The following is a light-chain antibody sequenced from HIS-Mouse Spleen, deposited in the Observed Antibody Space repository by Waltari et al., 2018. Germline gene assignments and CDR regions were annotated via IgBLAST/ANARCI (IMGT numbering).Light chain of an antibody. J-gene: IGLJ2*01. CDR1: SRAVGGYHY. CDR2: EFS. Sequence: QSALTQPASVSGSPGQSITISCTGTSRAVGGYHYVSWYQQHPGKAPKLMIYEFSNRPSGVSNRFSGSKSGNTASLTISGLQAEDEADYYCSSYTSSSTLGVFGGGTKLTVL. V-gene: IGLV2-14*01. CDR3: SSYTSSSTLGV.